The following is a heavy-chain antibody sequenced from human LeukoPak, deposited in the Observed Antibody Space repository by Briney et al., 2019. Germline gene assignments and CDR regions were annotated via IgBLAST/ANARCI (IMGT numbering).Heavy chain of an antibody. J-gene: IGHJ3*02. Sequence: GGSLRLSCAASGFTFSSYWMSWVRQAPGKGLEWVANIKQDGSEKYYVDSVKGRFTISRDNAKNSLYLQMNSLRAEDTAVYYCARDRPYLAYCGGDCYSGHDAFDIWGQGTMVTVSS. CDR1: GFTFSSYW. CDR3: ARDRPYLAYCGGDCYSGHDAFDI. CDR2: IKQDGSEK. V-gene: IGHV3-7*01. D-gene: IGHD2-21*02.